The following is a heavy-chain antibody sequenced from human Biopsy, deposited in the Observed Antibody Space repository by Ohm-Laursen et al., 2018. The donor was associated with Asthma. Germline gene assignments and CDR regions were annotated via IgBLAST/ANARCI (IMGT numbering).Heavy chain of an antibody. CDR2: IYSGGTS. D-gene: IGHD6-19*01. V-gene: IGHV3-53*01. CDR3: ARGDSSGWSHYYFDY. Sequence: SLRLSCTAPGFTVSRDHMFWVRQAPGKGLEWVSFIYSGGTSHTADSVRGRFTISRDFSKNTLHLQMHSLRVEDTAVYYCARGDSSGWSHYYFDYWGQGTLVTVSS. CDR1: GFTVSRDH. J-gene: IGHJ4*02.